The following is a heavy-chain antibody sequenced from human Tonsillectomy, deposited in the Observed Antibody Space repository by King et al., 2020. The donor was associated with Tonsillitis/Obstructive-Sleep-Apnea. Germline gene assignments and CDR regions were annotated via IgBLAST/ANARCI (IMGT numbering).Heavy chain of an antibody. J-gene: IGHJ4*02. CDR2: IIPIRGTT. Sequence: QLVQSGAAMKNPGSSVKVSCKASGGTFTIHAFSWVRQAPGQGLEWMGGIIPIRGTTEYAQKFQGRVTITADRSTSTVYMELSSLRSDDTAIYYCASPKVEAVKSDFWGRGTLVTVPS. CDR3: ASPKVEAVKSDF. V-gene: IGHV1-69*10. CDR1: GGTFTIHA. D-gene: IGHD2-15*01.